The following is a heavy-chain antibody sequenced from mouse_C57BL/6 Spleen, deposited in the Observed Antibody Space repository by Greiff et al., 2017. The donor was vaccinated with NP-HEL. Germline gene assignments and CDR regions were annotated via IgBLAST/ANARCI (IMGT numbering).Heavy chain of an antibody. CDR2: IYPGSGNT. Sequence: VQLQQSGAELVRPGASVKLSCKASGYTFTDYYINWVKQRPGQGLEWIARIYPGSGNTYYNEKFKGKATLTAEKSSSTAYMQLSSLTSEDSAVYCCARFYYGSIDYWGQGTTLTVSS. J-gene: IGHJ2*01. V-gene: IGHV1-76*01. D-gene: IGHD1-1*01. CDR1: GYTFTDYY. CDR3: ARFYYGSIDY.